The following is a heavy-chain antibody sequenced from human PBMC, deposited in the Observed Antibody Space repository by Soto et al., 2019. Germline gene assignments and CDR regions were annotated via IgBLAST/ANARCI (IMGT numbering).Heavy chain of an antibody. CDR3: ARDSTLAY. CDR2: INPSAGGT. Sequence: GGSVKVSCKGSGYTLTSYYMHWVRQAPGQGLEWMGIINPSAGGTSYTQKFQGRVTMTRDTSTSTVYMELSSLRSEDTAVYYCARDSTLAYWGQGTLVTVSS. J-gene: IGHJ4*02. V-gene: IGHV1-46*01. CDR1: GYTLTSYY.